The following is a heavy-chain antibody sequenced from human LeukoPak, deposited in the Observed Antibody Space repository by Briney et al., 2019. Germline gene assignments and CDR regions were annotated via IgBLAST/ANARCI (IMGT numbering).Heavy chain of an antibody. CDR1: GFTFSTYD. CDR3: ARDSTTGWYHDY. J-gene: IGHJ4*02. D-gene: IGHD2/OR15-2a*01. Sequence: PGGSLRLSCAASGFTFSTYDMHWVRQVTGKGLEWVSAINTVGDTYYVDTVKGRFTISRENAKNSLYLQMNSLRAGDTAVYYCARDSTTGWYHDYWGQGTLVTVSS. CDR2: INTVGDT. V-gene: IGHV3-13*01.